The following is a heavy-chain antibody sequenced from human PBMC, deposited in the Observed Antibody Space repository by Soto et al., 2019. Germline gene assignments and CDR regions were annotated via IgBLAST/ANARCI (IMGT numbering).Heavy chain of an antibody. Sequence: GGSLRLSCAASGFSFSTYGMQWVRQAPGKGLEWVAEIWYDGSNDFYSDSVKGRFTISRDNAKNTLFLQMNSLRAEDTAMYYCGRGYNYADYWGQGTQVTVYS. J-gene: IGHJ4*02. V-gene: IGHV3-33*01. CDR3: GRGYNYADY. D-gene: IGHD5-18*01. CDR1: GFSFSTYG. CDR2: IWYDGSND.